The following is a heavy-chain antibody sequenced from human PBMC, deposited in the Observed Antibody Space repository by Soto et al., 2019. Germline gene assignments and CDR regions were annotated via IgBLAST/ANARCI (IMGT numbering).Heavy chain of an antibody. J-gene: IGHJ4*02. Sequence: GGSLRISCKGSGYSFTSYWIGWVRQMPGKGLEWMGIIYPGDSDTRYSPSFQGQVTISADKSISTAYLQWSSLKASDTAMYYCARHSEGYYDSSGYYYWGQGTLVTVSS. D-gene: IGHD3-22*01. CDR2: IYPGDSDT. CDR1: GYSFTSYW. CDR3: ARHSEGYYDSSGYYY. V-gene: IGHV5-51*01.